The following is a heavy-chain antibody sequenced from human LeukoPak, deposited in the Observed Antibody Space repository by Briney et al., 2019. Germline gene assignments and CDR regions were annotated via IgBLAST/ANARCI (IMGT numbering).Heavy chain of an antibody. CDR1: GFTFSTYS. CDR3: ARHSGRAFDF. V-gene: IGHV3-48*02. D-gene: IGHD6-19*01. Sequence: GGSLRLSCAASGFTFSTYSMNWVRQAPGKGLEWLSWISSGSTAIFYADSVKGRFTISRDNAKNSLDLRVNSLRDEDTAVYYCARHSGRAFDFWGQGTQVTVSS. CDR2: ISSGSTAI. J-gene: IGHJ4*02.